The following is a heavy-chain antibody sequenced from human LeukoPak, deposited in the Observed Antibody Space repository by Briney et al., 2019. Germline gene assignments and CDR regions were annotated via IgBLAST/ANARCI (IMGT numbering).Heavy chain of an antibody. CDR1: GGSFSGYY. CDR3: AIFGERNYFDY. D-gene: IGHD3-10*01. V-gene: IGHV3-21*01. Sequence: ETLSLTCAVYGGSFSGYYWSWIRQAPGKGLEWVSSISSSSSYIYYADSVKGRFTISRDNAKNSLYLQMNSLRAEDTAVYYCAIFGERNYFDYWGQGTLVTVSS. J-gene: IGHJ4*02. CDR2: ISSSSSYI.